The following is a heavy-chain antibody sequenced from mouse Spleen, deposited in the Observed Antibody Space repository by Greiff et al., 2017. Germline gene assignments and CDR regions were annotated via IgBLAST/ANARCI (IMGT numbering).Heavy chain of an antibody. J-gene: IGHJ2*01. CDR2: IHPNSGST. Sequence: QVQLKQPGAELVKPGASVKLSCKASGYTFTSYWMHWVKQRPGQGLEWIGMIHPNSGSTNYNEKFKSKATLTVDKSSSTAYMQLSSLTSEDSAVYYCARKDFYDGSLFDYWGQGTTLTVSS. V-gene: IGHV1-64*01. CDR3: ARKDFYDGSLFDY. CDR1: GYTFTSYW. D-gene: IGHD2-3*01.